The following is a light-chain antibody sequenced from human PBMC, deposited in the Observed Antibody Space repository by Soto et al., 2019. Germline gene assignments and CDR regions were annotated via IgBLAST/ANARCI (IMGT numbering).Light chain of an antibody. CDR3: QQYYSTPPA. J-gene: IGKJ1*01. V-gene: IGKV4-1*01. CDR2: WAS. CDR1: XIFLYSSNNKNY. Sequence: DMVMTQSPDARAVSLGEXXXXXXXXXXIFLYSSNNKNYLAWYQQKPGQPPKLLIYWASTRESGVPDRFSGSGSGTDFTLTISSLQAEDVAVYYCQQYYSTPPAFGQGTKVDIK.